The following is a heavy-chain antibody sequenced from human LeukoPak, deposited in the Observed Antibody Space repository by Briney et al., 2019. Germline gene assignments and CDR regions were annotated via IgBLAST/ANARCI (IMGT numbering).Heavy chain of an antibody. D-gene: IGHD3-10*01. CDR2: IYHSGST. CDR3: ARDQVVRGVPQGFDY. J-gene: IGHJ4*02. CDR1: GGSISSSNW. V-gene: IGHV4-4*02. Sequence: SETLSLTCAVSGGSISSSNWWSWVRQPPGKGLEWIGEIYHSGSTNYNPSLKSRVTISVDKSKNQFSLKLSSVTAADTAVYYCARDQVVRGVPQGFDYWGQGTLVTVSS.